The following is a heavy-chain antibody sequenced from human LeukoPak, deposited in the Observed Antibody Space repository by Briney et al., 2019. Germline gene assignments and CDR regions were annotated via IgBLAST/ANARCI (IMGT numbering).Heavy chain of an antibody. Sequence: GGSLRLSCAASGFTLTSYAMHWVRQTPGKGLEYVSAISNNGANTYYTASVKGRFIISRGISKNTLYLQMGSLRGDDMGVYYCARERLGVVIFDDAFDVWGQGTMVTVSS. J-gene: IGHJ3*01. D-gene: IGHD3-3*01. CDR2: ISNNGANT. CDR1: GFTLTSYA. V-gene: IGHV3-64*02. CDR3: ARERLGVVIFDDAFDV.